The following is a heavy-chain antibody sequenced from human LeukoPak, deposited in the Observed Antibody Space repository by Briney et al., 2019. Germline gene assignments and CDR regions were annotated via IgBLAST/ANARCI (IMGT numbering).Heavy chain of an antibody. CDR1: GFSLGNYW. V-gene: IGHV3-7*01. Sequence: PGGSLRLSCAASGFSLGNYWMTWVRQAPGKGLEWVANTGQDERDKNYADSVKGRFPISRDNAKDSLYLQMNSLRAEDTAVYYCARDTNHYDSKIYYDVLDIWGRGTMVTVSS. CDR2: TGQDERDK. D-gene: IGHD3-22*01. CDR3: ARDTNHYDSKIYYDVLDI. J-gene: IGHJ3*02.